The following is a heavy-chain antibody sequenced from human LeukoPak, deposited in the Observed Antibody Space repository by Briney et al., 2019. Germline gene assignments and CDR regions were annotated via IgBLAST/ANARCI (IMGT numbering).Heavy chain of an antibody. CDR2: IYHSGST. CDR3: ARVGGYNWNYRASGY. D-gene: IGHD1-7*01. CDR1: GGSISSGGYY. Sequence: SETLSLTCTVSGGSISSGGYYWSWIRQPPGKGLEWIGYIYHSGSTYYNPSLKSRVTISVDRSKNQFSLKLSSVTAADTAVYYCARVGGYNWNYRASGYWGQGTLVTVSS. V-gene: IGHV4-30-2*01. J-gene: IGHJ4*02.